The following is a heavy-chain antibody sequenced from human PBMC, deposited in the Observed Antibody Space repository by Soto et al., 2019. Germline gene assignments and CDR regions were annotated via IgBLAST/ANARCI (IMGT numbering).Heavy chain of an antibody. J-gene: IGHJ4*02. CDR1: GYTFTGHY. CDR3: ATEAYYDSSNYFDY. V-gene: IGHV1-2*02. CDR2: INPNSGGT. D-gene: IGHD3-22*01. Sequence: ASVKVSCKASGYTFTGHYIHWVRQAPGQGLEWMGWINPNSGGTNYAQKFQGRVTMTRDTSISTVYMELRRLSSDDTAVFYCATEAYYDSSNYFDYWGQGTLVTVSS.